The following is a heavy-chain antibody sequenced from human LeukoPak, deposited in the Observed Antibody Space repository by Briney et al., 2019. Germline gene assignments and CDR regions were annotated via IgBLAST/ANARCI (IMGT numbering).Heavy chain of an antibody. CDR1: GGSFSGYY. J-gene: IGHJ4*02. CDR2: INHSGGT. CDR3: ASPELNGSGPMPGA. D-gene: IGHD3-10*01. V-gene: IGHV4-34*01. Sequence: SETLSLTCAVYGGSFSGYYWSWIRQPPGKGLEWIGEINHSGGTNYNPSLKSRVTISVDTSKNQFSLKLSSVTAADTAVYYCASPELNGSGPMPGAWGQGTLVTVSS.